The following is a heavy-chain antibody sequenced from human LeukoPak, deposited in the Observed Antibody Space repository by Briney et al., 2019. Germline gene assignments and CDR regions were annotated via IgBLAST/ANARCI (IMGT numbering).Heavy chain of an antibody. CDR1: GYTFTSHG. J-gene: IGHJ4*02. Sequence: GASVKVSCKASGYTFTSHGISWVRQAPGQGLEWMGWMNPNSGNTGYAQKFQGRVTMTRNTSISTAYMELSSLRSEDTAVYYCARTTGRWFGSVLGYWGQGTLVTVSS. D-gene: IGHD3-10*01. CDR2: MNPNSGNT. V-gene: IGHV1-8*02. CDR3: ARTTGRWFGSVLGY.